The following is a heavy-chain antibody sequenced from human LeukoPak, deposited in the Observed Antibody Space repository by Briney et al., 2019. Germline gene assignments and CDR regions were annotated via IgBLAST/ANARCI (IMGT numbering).Heavy chain of an antibody. CDR2: ISAYNGHT. V-gene: IGHV1-18*04. CDR1: GYTFTGYY. J-gene: IGHJ4*02. Sequence: ASVKVSCKASGYTFTGYYMHWVRRAPGQGPEWMGWISAYNGHTNYAQKVQGRITMTTDTSTSTAYMDLRSLRSDDTAVYYCARRRDYYDSTGYCDYWGQGTLVTVSS. CDR3: ARRRDYYDSTGYCDY. D-gene: IGHD3-22*01.